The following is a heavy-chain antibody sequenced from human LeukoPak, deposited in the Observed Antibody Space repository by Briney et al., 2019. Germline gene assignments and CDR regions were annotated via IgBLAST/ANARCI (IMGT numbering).Heavy chain of an antibody. J-gene: IGHJ4*02. V-gene: IGHV3-53*01. D-gene: IGHD3-22*01. CDR3: ANYDTTGFYFDQ. Sequence: GGSLRLSCSASGLTVSSNYMSWVRQAPGKGLEWVSLLYSDGTTYYADSVRGRFAISRDNSKNTLYLQMFSLRAEDTAMYYRANYDTTGFYFDQWGQGTLVTVSS. CDR2: LYSDGTT. CDR1: GLTVSSNY.